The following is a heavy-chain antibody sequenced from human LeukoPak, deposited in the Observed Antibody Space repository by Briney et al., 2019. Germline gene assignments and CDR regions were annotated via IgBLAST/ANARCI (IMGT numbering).Heavy chain of an antibody. V-gene: IGHV1-69*04. CDR3: ARDTYYYDSSGYYYPDY. D-gene: IGHD3-22*01. CDR1: GGTFSSYA. J-gene: IGHJ4*02. CDR2: IIPILGIA. Sequence: PVKVSCKASGGTFSSYAISWVRQAPGQGLEWMGRIIPILGIANYAQKFQGRVTITADKSTSTAYMELSSLRSEDTAVYYCARDTYYYDSSGYYYPDYWGQGTLVTVS.